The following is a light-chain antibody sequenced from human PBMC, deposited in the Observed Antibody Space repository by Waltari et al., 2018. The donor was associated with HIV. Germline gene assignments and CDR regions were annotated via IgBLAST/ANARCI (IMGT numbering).Light chain of an antibody. CDR1: VLVKNS. J-gene: IGLJ3*02. CDR2: KDT. V-gene: IGLV3-27*01. Sequence: SYALTPPSSMSVSPGQTARNTCSGDVLVKNSARWFQQKPGQAPLLRIYKDTERPSGIPDRFAGSSSGTTVTLTIGGAQVDDEADYYCYSAADNMGVFGGGTKLTVL. CDR3: YSAADNMGV.